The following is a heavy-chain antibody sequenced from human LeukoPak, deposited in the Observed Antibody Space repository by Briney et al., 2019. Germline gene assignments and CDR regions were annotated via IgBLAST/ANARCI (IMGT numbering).Heavy chain of an antibody. CDR3: ARETLTYYYDSSDAFDI. V-gene: IGHV3-48*01. CDR1: GFTFSIYS. D-gene: IGHD3-22*01. CDR2: ISSSSSTI. J-gene: IGHJ3*02. Sequence: GGSLRLSCAASGFTFSIYSMNWVRQAPGKGLEWVSYISSSSSTIYYADSVKGRFTISRDNAKNSLYLQMNSLRAEDTAVYYCARETLTYYYDSSDAFDIWGQGTMVTVSS.